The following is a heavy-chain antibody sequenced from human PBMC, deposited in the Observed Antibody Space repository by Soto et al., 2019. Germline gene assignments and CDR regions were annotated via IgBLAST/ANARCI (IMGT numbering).Heavy chain of an antibody. CDR3: AGGMTTVVTPYY. Sequence: GGSLRLSCAASGFTFISYSMNWVRQAPGKGLEWVSYISSSSSTIYYADSVKGRFTISRDNAKNSLYLQMNSLRAEDTAVYYCAGGMTTVVTPYYWGQGTLVTVSS. V-gene: IGHV3-48*01. CDR1: GFTFISYS. J-gene: IGHJ4*02. D-gene: IGHD4-17*01. CDR2: ISSSSSTI.